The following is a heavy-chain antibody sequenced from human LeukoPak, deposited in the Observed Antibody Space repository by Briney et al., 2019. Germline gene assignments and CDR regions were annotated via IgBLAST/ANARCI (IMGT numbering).Heavy chain of an antibody. V-gene: IGHV3-7*01. CDR2: IKQDGSEK. D-gene: IGHD1-7*01. CDR3: ARGGKDGTSQNMDV. Sequence: GGFLRLSCAASGITFSTYWMNWVRQAPGKGLEWVANIKQDGSEKYHVDSVKGRLTISRDNAKNSLCLQMNALRAEDTAVYESARGGKDGTSQNMDVWGKGTTVFVSS. CDR1: GITFSTYW. J-gene: IGHJ6*03.